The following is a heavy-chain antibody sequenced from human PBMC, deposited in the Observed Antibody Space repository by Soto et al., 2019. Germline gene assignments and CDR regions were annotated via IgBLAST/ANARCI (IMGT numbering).Heavy chain of an antibody. CDR1: GYTFTGHY. V-gene: IGHV1-2*02. CDR2: IGPESGAT. CDR3: AKGHKWLLLGSFDY. J-gene: IGHJ4*02. Sequence: GASVKVSCKASGYTFTGHYIHWVRQAPEQGPEWMGEIGPESGATRYAQKFQGRFTISRDNSKNTLYLQMNSLRAEDTAVYYCAKGHKWLLLGSFDYWGQGTLVTVSS. D-gene: IGHD3-22*01.